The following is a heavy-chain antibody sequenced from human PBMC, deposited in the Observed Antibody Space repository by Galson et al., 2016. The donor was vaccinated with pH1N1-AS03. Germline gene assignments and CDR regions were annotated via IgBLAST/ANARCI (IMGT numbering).Heavy chain of an antibody. Sequence: SLRLSCAASGFTFSTYSMAWVRQAPGKGLEWVSALSSRGDDAYYADSVKGRFTISRDNPMNTLYLQMNSLEAEDTAVCYCAKGQLGILFYGIHVWGQGTTVIVSS. CDR1: GFTFSTYS. D-gene: IGHD7-27*01. V-gene: IGHV3-23*01. CDR2: LSSRGDDA. J-gene: IGHJ6*02. CDR3: AKGQLGILFYGIHV.